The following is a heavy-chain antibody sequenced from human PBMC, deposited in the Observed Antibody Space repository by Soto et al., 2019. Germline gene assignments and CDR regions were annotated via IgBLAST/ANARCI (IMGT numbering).Heavy chain of an antibody. V-gene: IGHV1-69*04. CDR1: GGTFSSYT. CDR3: ARDLGGWPDY. D-gene: IGHD2-15*01. Sequence: SVKVSCKASGGTFSSYTISWVRQAPGQGLEWMGRINASHGITNYAQKFQGRVTITRDTSASTAYMELSSLRSEDTAVYYCARDLGGWPDYWGQGTLVTVSS. CDR2: INASHGIT. J-gene: IGHJ4*02.